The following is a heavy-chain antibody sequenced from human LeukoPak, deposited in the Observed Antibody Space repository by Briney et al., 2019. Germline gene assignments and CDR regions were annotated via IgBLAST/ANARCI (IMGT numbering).Heavy chain of an antibody. CDR1: GYAFTSYD. Sequence: GASVKVSCKASGYAFTSYDINWVRQATGQGLEWMGWMNPNSGNTGYAQKFQGRVTMTRNTSISTAYMELSSLRSEDTAVYYCASPVYSGYDFPFYYYGMDVWGQGTTVTISS. CDR3: ASPVYSGYDFPFYYYGMDV. CDR2: MNPNSGNT. D-gene: IGHD5-12*01. V-gene: IGHV1-8*01. J-gene: IGHJ6*02.